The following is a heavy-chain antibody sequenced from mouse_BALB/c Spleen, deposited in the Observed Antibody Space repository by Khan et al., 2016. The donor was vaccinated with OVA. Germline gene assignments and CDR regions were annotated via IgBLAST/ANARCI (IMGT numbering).Heavy chain of an antibody. CDR3: TKDYYKYDAYYAMDY. J-gene: IGHJ4*01. Sequence: VELVESGPGLVAPSQSLSITCTVSGFSLSRYNIHWVRQPPGKGLEWLGMIWGGGGTDYNSTLKSRLSISKDNSKSQVFLKMNSLQTDDTAMYXCTKDYYKYDAYYAMDYWGQGTSVTVSS. CDR1: GFSLSRYN. D-gene: IGHD2-14*01. V-gene: IGHV2-6-4*01. CDR2: IWGGGGT.